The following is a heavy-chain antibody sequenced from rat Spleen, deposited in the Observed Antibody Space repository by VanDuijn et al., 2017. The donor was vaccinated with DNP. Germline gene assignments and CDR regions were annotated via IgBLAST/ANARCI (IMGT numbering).Heavy chain of an antibody. CDR3: ATDGLQFNYGGYDY. V-gene: IGHV5-20*01. CDR1: GFTFSDYY. Sequence: EVLLVESDGGLVQPGRSLKLSCAVSGFTFSDYYMAWVRQAPAKGLEWVATISYNGGTPYYRDSVKGRFTISRDNAQNTLYLQMDSLRSEDTATYYCATDGLQFNYGGYDYWGQGVMVTVSS. J-gene: IGHJ2*01. CDR2: ISYNGGTP. D-gene: IGHD1-11*01.